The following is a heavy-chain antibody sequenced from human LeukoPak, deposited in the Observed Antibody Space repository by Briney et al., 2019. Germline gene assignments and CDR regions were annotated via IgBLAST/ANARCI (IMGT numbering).Heavy chain of an antibody. D-gene: IGHD1-26*01. CDR1: GFTFSSYA. V-gene: IGHV3-64*01. CDR2: ISSNGGST. CDR3: ARGSIVGATGDY. J-gene: IGHJ4*02. Sequence: GGSLRPSCAASGFTFSSYAIHWVRQAPGKGLEYVAAISSNGGSTFYANSVKGRFTISRDNSKNTVYLQMGSLRAEDMAVYYCARGSIVGATGDYWGQGTLVTVSS.